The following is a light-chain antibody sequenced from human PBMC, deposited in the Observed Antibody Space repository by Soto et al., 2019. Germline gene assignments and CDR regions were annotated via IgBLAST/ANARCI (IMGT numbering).Light chain of an antibody. CDR2: KAS. CDR3: QQYNDNWT. V-gene: IGKV1-5*03. Sequence: DIQMTQCPSTLSASVGDRVTITCRASQSISSWLAWYQQKPGKAPKLLIYKASTLQSGVPSRFSGSGSGTEFTLAISSLQPDDSATYYCQQYNDNWTFGQGTKVAIK. CDR1: QSISSW. J-gene: IGKJ1*01.